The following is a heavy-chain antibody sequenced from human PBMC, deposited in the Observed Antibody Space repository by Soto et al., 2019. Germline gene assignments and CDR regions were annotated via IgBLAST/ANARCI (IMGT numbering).Heavy chain of an antibody. CDR3: ARGGVSTRTFDY. CDR2: IYPSDSDT. Sequence: GESLKISCKGSGYNFAGYWIAWVRQMPGKGLELMGIIYPSDSDTRYRPSFQGQVTISADKSISSAYLQWSSLRASDTAMYYCARGGVSTRTFDYWGQGTPVTV. V-gene: IGHV5-51*01. D-gene: IGHD3-3*01. CDR1: GYNFAGYW. J-gene: IGHJ4*02.